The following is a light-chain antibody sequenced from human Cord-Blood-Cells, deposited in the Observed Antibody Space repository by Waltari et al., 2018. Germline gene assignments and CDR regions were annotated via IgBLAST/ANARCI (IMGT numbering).Light chain of an antibody. CDR1: SSDVGRYNL. CDR2: EGS. CDR3: CSYAGSSTFV. Sequence: QSALTQPASVSGSPGQSITISCTGTSSDVGRYNLVSWYQQHPGKAPKLMIYEGSKRPSGVSNRISGSKSGNTASLTISWLQAEDEADYYCCSYAGSSTFVFGTGTKVTVL. V-gene: IGLV2-23*01. J-gene: IGLJ1*01.